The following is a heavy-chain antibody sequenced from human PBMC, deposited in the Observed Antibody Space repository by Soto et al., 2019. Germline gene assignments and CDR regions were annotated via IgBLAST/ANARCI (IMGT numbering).Heavy chain of an antibody. CDR1: GFTFSSYW. Sequence: EVQLVESGGGLVQPGGSLRLSCAASGFTFSSYWMSWVRQAPGKGLEWVANIKQDGSEKYYVDSVKGRFTISRDNAKNSLYLQMSSLRAEDTAVYYCARDGLGDYNDAFDIWGQGTMVTVSS. D-gene: IGHD4-17*01. J-gene: IGHJ3*02. V-gene: IGHV3-7*01. CDR3: ARDGLGDYNDAFDI. CDR2: IKQDGSEK.